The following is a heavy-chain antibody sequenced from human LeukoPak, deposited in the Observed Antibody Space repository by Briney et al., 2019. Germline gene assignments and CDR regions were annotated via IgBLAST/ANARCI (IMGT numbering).Heavy chain of an antibody. D-gene: IGHD6-13*01. Sequence: ASVKVSCKASGYTFTGYYMHWVRQAPGQGLEWMGWINPNSGGTNYAQKFQGRVTMTRDTSISTAYMELSRLRSDDTAVYYCASPSIAAAGTGSDYWGQGTLVTVSS. J-gene: IGHJ4*02. CDR2: INPNSGGT. CDR1: GYTFTGYY. CDR3: ASPSIAAAGTGSDY. V-gene: IGHV1-2*02.